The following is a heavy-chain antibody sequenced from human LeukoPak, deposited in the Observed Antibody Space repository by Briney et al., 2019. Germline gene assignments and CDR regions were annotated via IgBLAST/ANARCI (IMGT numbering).Heavy chain of an antibody. J-gene: IGHJ5*02. Sequence: NPSETLSLTCTVSGGSISSGSYYWSWIRQPPGKGLEWNGEINHSGSTNYNPSLKSRVTISVDTSKNQFSLKLSSVTAADTAVYYCARGGVFYYDFWSGPKSGPNWFDPWGQGTLVTVSS. D-gene: IGHD3-3*01. V-gene: IGHV4-39*07. CDR2: INHSGST. CDR1: GGSISSGSYY. CDR3: ARGGVFYYDFWSGPKSGPNWFDP.